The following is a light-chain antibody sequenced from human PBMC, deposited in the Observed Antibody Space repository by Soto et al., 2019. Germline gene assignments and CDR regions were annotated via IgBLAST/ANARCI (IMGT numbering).Light chain of an antibody. CDR1: QRISSW. J-gene: IGKJ3*01. CDR3: LHSRDSVST. V-gene: IGKV1-5*01. CDR2: DAS. Sequence: DIQLTQSPSTLSASVGDRVTITCRASQRISSWLAWYQQKPGKAPKLLISDASSLESGVPSRFSGSGSGTEFTLTISSLQPDDFALYYCLHSRDSVSTFGPGTKVDIK.